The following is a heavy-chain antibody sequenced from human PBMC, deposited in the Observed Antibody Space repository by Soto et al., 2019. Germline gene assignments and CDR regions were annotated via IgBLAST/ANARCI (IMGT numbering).Heavy chain of an antibody. CDR2: MNPNSGKT. J-gene: IGHJ5*02. D-gene: IGHD3-10*01. CDR3: ARDRGSFVYGSGP. Sequence: QVQLVQSGAEVKKAGASVKVSCKASGYTFTNFHINWVRQATGQGLEWMGWMNPNSGKTGLAEKFQGRVTMTRDTSVSTAYMELSSLKSEDTAVYYWARDRGSFVYGSGPWGQGTLVTVSS. CDR1: GYTFTNFH. V-gene: IGHV1-8*01.